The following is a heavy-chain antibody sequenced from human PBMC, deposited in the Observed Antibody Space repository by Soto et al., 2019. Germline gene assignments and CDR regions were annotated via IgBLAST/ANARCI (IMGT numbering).Heavy chain of an antibody. CDR2: MNPNSGNT. CDR3: ASPIQLWFGPAGGYYYGMDV. CDR1: GYTFTSYD. J-gene: IGHJ6*02. Sequence: ASVKVSCKASGYTFTSYDINWVRQATGQGLEWMGWMNPNSGNTGYAQKFQGRVTMTRNTSISTAYMELSSLRSEDTAVYYCASPIQLWFGPAGGYYYGMDVWGQGTLVTVSS. D-gene: IGHD5-18*01. V-gene: IGHV1-8*01.